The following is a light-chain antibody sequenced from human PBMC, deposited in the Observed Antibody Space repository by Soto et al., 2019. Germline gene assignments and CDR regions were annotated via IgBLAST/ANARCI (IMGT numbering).Light chain of an antibody. CDR1: QAISNA. Sequence: LRLTQSPSSLSASVGERVTITCRASQAISNAVAWYQQKPGKAPRLLIYDASSLESGVPSRFSGSGSGTDFTLTISSLQPEDFATYYCQQFNNYQGTFGQGTRLEIK. V-gene: IGKV1D-13*01. J-gene: IGKJ5*01. CDR3: QQFNNYQGT. CDR2: DAS.